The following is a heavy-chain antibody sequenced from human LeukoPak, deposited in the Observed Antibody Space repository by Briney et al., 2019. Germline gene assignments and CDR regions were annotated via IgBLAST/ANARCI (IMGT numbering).Heavy chain of an antibody. J-gene: IGHJ6*02. CDR1: GYTFTGYY. CDR2: INSNSGGT. CDR3: ARDSDTYRSSWYGMDV. Sequence: ASVKVSCKASGYTFTGYYMHWVRQAPGQGLEWMGWINSNSGGTNYAQKFQGRVTMTRDTSISTAYMELSRLRSDDTAVYYCARDSDTYRSSWYGMDVWGQGTTVTVSS. D-gene: IGHD6-13*01. V-gene: IGHV1-2*02.